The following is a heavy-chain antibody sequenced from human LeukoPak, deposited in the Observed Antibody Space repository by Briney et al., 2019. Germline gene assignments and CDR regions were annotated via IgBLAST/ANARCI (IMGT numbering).Heavy chain of an antibody. J-gene: IGHJ3*02. CDR3: ARTYDFGRGPPGDAFDN. D-gene: IGHD3-3*01. CDR2: IDARSGIV. V-gene: IGHV3-48*01. CDR1: GFTFTMFG. Sequence: GGSLRLSCAASGFTFTMFGMDWVRQAPGKGLEWVSYIDARSGIVYYADSVQGRFTISRDDAKDSVFLQMNSLRVDDTAVYYCARTYDFGRGPPGDAFDNWGQGTLVTVPS.